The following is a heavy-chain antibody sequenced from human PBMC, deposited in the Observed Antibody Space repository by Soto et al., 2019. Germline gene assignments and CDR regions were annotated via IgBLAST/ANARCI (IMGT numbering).Heavy chain of an antibody. CDR2: IYYSGST. V-gene: IGHV4-31*03. D-gene: IGHD3-16*02. Sequence: PSETLSLTCTVSGGSISSGGYYWSWIRQHPGKGLEWIGYIYYSGSTYHNQSLKSRVTISVDTSKNQFSLKLSSVTAADTAVYYCARDYRGNFDYWGQGTLVTVSS. J-gene: IGHJ4*02. CDR3: ARDYRGNFDY. CDR1: GGSISSGGYY.